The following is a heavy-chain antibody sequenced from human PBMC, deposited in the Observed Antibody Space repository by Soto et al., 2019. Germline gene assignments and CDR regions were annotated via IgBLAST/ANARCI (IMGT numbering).Heavy chain of an antibody. CDR1: GGSISSGGYY. J-gene: IGHJ5*02. CDR2: IYYIGST. V-gene: IGHV4-31*03. CDR3: PRPIHP. Sequence: QVQLQESGPGLVKPSQTLSLTCTVSGGSISSGGYYWSWIRQHPGKGLEWIGYIYYIGSTYYNPSLKSRVTISVDPSKTHFSLNLSPVRAANTAVYFCPRPIHPGAQGTLVTVSS.